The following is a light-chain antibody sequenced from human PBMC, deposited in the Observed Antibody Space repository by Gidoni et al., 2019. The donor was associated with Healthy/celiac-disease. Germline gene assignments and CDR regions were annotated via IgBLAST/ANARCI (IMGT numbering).Light chain of an antibody. CDR2: AAS. CDR3: QKYNSAPQT. V-gene: IGKV1-27*01. CDR1: QGISNY. Sequence: IQLTPSPSSLSASVGDRVTITCRASQGISNYLVWYQQKPGKVPKLLIYAASTLQSGVPSRFSGSGSGTDFTLTISSLQPEDVATYYCQKYNSAPQTFGQGTQLEIK. J-gene: IGKJ5*01.